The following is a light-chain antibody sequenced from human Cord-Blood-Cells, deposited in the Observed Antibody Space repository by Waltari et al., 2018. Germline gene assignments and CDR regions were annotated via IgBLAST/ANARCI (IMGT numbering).Light chain of an antibody. CDR2: DVS. J-gene: IGLJ2*01. Sequence: QSALTQPRSVSGSPGQSVTISCTGTSSDVGGYNYVSWYQQHPGKAPKLMIYDVSKRPSGFPDRFSGSKSGNMASLTISGLQAEDEADYYCCSYAGSYTPVFGGGTKLTVL. V-gene: IGLV2-11*01. CDR1: SSDVGGYNY. CDR3: CSYAGSYTPV.